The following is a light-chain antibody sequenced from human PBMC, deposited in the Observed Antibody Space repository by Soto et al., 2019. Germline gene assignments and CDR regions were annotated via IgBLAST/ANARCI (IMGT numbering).Light chain of an antibody. CDR1: QSINAY. CDR2: GAS. CDR3: QQSYSIPFT. V-gene: IGKV1-39*01. J-gene: IGKJ2*01. Sequence: DIQMTQSPSSLSASVGDRVTMSCRASQSINAYLTWYQQKPGEAPRLLIYGASSLQSGVPSRFSGSGSGTDFTLTISSLQPEDFAVYYCQQSYSIPFTFGQGTKLEIE.